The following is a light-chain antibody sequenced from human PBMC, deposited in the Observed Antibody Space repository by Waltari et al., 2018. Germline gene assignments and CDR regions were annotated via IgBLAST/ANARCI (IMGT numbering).Light chain of an antibody. V-gene: IGKV3-20*01. CDR1: QSLTKRY. Sequence: EVVLTQSPGTLSLSPGEKATFSCRASQSLTKRYLAWYQQKPGQAPRLLIYGASSRAAGIPDRFSGSGSVTDFSLTINRLEPDDSAVYYCQQYGSSILYTFGQGTKLEIK. J-gene: IGKJ2*01. CDR3: QQYGSSILYT. CDR2: GAS.